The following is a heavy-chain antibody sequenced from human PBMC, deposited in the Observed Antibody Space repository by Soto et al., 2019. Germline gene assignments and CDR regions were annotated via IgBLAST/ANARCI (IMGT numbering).Heavy chain of an antibody. D-gene: IGHD3-10*01. CDR1: GFSLSTSGMR. CDR2: IHWDDDK. Sequence: GSGPTLVNPTQTLTLTCTFSGFSLSTSGMRVSWIRQPPGKALEWLARIHWDDDKFYSTSLRTRLTISKDTSKNQVVLTMTNMDPVDTATYYCARGSGSYCDYWGQGALVTVS. J-gene: IGHJ4*02. V-gene: IGHV2-70*04. CDR3: ARGSGSYCDY.